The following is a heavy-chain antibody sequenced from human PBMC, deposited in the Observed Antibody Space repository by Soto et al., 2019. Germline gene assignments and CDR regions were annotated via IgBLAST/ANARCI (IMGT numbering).Heavy chain of an antibody. D-gene: IGHD2-2*01. CDR1: GYTFTNFG. J-gene: IGHJ5*02. CDR3: ARVRPGVEAWFDP. V-gene: IGHV1-18*01. CDR2: ISAYTDTP. Sequence: QVQLVQSGAEVKKPGASVKVSCRASGYTFTNFGVNWVRRAPGQGLEWMGWISAYTDTPNYAQKFQGRVTMTIDTCTSTGYVDLRIRTADDTAVYYCARVRPGVEAWFDPWGQGTLVTVSS.